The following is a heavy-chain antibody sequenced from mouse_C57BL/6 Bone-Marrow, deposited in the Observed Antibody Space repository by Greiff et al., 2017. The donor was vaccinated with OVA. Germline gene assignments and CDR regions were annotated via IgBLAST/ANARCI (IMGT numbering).Heavy chain of an antibody. J-gene: IGHJ2*01. CDR2: IYPRSGNT. D-gene: IGHD2-4*01. CDR1: GYTFTSYW. Sequence: QVQLQQSGAELVKPGASVKMSCKASGYTFTSYWITWVKQRPGQGLEWIGEIYPRSGNTYYNEKFKGKATLTADKSSSTAYMELRSLTSEDSAVYFCARGGDYDYRFDYWGQGTTLTVSS. CDR3: ARGGDYDYRFDY. V-gene: IGHV1-55*01.